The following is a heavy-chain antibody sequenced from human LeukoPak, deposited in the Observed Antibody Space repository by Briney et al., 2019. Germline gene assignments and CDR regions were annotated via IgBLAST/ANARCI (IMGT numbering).Heavy chain of an antibody. CDR3: ARDKAHRYYYDSSGYYYDAFDI. Sequence: GGSLRLSCAASGFTFDDYGMSWVRHAPGGGLEWVSGINWIGGSTGYADSVKGRFTISRDNAKNSLYLQMNSLRAENTALYYCARDKAHRYYYDSSGYYYDAFDIWGQGTMVTVSS. J-gene: IGHJ3*02. CDR1: GFTFDDYG. V-gene: IGHV3-20*04. D-gene: IGHD3-22*01. CDR2: INWIGGST.